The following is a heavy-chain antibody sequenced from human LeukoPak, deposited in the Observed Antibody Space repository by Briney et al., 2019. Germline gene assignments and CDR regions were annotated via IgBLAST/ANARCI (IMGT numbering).Heavy chain of an antibody. V-gene: IGHV3-21*01. Sequence: RSGGSLRLSCSASGFTFSSYTMNWVRQAPGKGLEWVSSISSSSSYIYYADSVKGRFTISRDNAKNSLYLQMNSLRAEDTAVYYCARDLVELRLDYWGQGTLVTVSS. D-gene: IGHD1-26*01. CDR3: ARDLVELRLDY. J-gene: IGHJ4*02. CDR2: ISSSSSYI. CDR1: GFTFSSYT.